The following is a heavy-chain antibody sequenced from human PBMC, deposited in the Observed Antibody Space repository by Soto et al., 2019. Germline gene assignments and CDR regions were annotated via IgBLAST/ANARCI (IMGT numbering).Heavy chain of an antibody. CDR3: ARDFFYGSGSWYYYGMDV. Sequence: LSLTCAVYGGSLSGYYWSWIRQPPGKGLEWIGEINHSGSTNYNPSLKSRVTISVDTSKNQFSLKLSSVTAADTAVYYCARDFFYGSGSWYYYGMDVWGQGTTVTVSS. D-gene: IGHD3-10*01. CDR2: INHSGST. J-gene: IGHJ6*02. V-gene: IGHV4-34*01. CDR1: GGSLSGYY.